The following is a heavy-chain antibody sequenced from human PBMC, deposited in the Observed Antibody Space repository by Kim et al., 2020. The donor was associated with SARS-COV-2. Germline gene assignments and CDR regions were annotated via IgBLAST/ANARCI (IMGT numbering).Heavy chain of an antibody. V-gene: IGHV4-39*01. CDR3: ARLADDY. CDR2: YGGTT. J-gene: IGHJ4*02. D-gene: IGHD6-13*01. Sequence: YGGTTSYSPSLKSRVTISVDPSKNQFSLKLSSVTAADTAVYYCARLADDYWGQGTLVTVSS.